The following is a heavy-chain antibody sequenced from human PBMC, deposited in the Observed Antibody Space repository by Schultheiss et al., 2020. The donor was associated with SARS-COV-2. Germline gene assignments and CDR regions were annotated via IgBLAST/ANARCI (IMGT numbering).Heavy chain of an antibody. V-gene: IGHV3-9*01. J-gene: IGHJ6*02. Sequence: SSGGYYWSWIRQHPGKGLEWVSGISWNSGSIGYADSVKGRFTISRDNAKNTMYLQMTRLRAEDTAVYYCTTAYDSSGYYWYYYYYGMDVWGQGTTVTVSS. CDR2: ISWNSGSI. CDR1: SSGGYY. D-gene: IGHD3-22*01. CDR3: TTAYDSSGYYWYYYYYGMDV.